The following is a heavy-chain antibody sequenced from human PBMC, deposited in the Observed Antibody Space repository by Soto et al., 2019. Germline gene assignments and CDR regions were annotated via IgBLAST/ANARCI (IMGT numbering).Heavy chain of an antibody. CDR2: IYYSGNT. CDR3: ARYPSSGYNGFDF. D-gene: IGHD6-25*01. V-gene: IGHV4-59*01. Sequence: QVQLQESGPGLVKPSETLSLTCTVSGGSISTYYWSWIRQPPGKGLEWIGYIYYSGNTNYNPSLRSRVTISVDTSKNQFSLKLSSVTAADTAVYYCARYPSSGYNGFDFWGQGTLVTVSS. J-gene: IGHJ5*01. CDR1: GGSISTYY.